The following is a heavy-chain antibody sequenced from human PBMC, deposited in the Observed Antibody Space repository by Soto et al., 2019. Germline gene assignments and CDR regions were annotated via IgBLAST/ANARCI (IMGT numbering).Heavy chain of an antibody. V-gene: IGHV3-30-3*01. J-gene: IGHJ6*02. CDR3: ERPNYDFWSGYHLYYYYYGMDV. CDR1: GFTFSSYA. CDR2: ISYDGSNK. D-gene: IGHD3-3*01. Sequence: PGGSLGLSCAASGFTFSSYAMHWVRQAPGKGLEWVAVISYDGSNKYYADSVKGRFTISRDNSKNTLYLQMNSLRAEDTAVYYYERPNYDFWSGYHLYYYYYGMDVWGQGTTVTVSS.